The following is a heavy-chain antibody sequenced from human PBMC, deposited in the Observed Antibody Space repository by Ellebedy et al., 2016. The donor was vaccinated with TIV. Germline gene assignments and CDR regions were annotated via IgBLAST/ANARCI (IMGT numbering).Heavy chain of an antibody. CDR3: ARASGYYGARFDY. Sequence: AASVKVSCKASGYTFTGPYYMHWVRQAPGQGLEWVGWVYPKSGGTKYAQRFQGRVTMTRDTSISTAYMELTRLRSVDTAVYYCARASGYYGARFDYWGQGTLVTVSS. CDR1: GYTFTGPYY. D-gene: IGHD3-22*01. V-gene: IGHV1-2*02. CDR2: VYPKSGGT. J-gene: IGHJ4*02.